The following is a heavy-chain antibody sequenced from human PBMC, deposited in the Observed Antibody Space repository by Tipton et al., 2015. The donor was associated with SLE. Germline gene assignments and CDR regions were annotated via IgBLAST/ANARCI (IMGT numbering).Heavy chain of an antibody. Sequence: SLRLSCEASGFIFSLYGMHWVRQAPGKGLEWVSTIRGGVGVSAYYADSVKGRFTLSRDNSNNTLTLQMTSLRPEDTAVYYCARTSYSTGNSFIYFDFWGQGNLVTVSS. V-gene: IGHV3-23*01. CDR3: ARTSYSTGNSFIYFDF. CDR2: IRGGVGVSA. J-gene: IGHJ4*02. D-gene: IGHD3-10*01. CDR1: GFIFSLYG.